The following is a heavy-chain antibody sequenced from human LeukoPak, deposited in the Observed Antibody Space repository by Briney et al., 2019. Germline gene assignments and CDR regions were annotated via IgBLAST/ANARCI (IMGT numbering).Heavy chain of an antibody. CDR2: IYYSGST. CDR1: GGSISSGDYY. CDR3: AGRPMSSCYSSDY. Sequence: PSQTLSPTCTVSGGSISSGDYYWSWIRQPPGKGLEWIGYIYYSGSTYYNPSLKSRVTISVDTSKNQFSLKLSSVTAADTAVYYCAGRPMSSCYSSDYWGQGTLVTVSS. D-gene: IGHD3-22*01. J-gene: IGHJ4*02. V-gene: IGHV4-30-4*01.